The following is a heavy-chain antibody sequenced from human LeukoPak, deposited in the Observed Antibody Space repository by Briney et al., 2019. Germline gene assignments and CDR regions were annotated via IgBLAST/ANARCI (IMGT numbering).Heavy chain of an antibody. CDR3: ARDPDCISANCYFAHYDY. Sequence: ASVKVSCKASGYKFTSYSISWVRQAPGQGLEWMGWISAYNGNTDYAQKLQGRVTMTTDTSTSTAYMELRSLRSDDTAVYYCARDPDCISANCYFAHYDYWGQGTLVTVSS. CDR2: ISAYNGNT. J-gene: IGHJ4*02. D-gene: IGHD2-2*01. CDR1: GYKFTSYS. V-gene: IGHV1-18*01.